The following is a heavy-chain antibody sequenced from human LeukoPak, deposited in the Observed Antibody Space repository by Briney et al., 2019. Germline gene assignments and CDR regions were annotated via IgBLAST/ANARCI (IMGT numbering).Heavy chain of an antibody. D-gene: IGHD5-12*01. J-gene: IGHJ4*02. CDR3: ARGYSGYDYDY. CDR2: ISYDGSNK. Sequence: GGSLRLSCAASGFTFSSYAMHWVRQAPGKGLEWVAVISYDGSNKYYADSVKGRFTISRDNAKNSLYLQMNSLRAEDSAVYYCARGYSGYDYDYWGQGTLVTVSS. CDR1: GFTFSSYA. V-gene: IGHV3-30-3*01.